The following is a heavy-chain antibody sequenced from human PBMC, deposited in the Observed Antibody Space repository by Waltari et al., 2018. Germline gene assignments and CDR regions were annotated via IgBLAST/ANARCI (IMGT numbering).Heavy chain of an antibody. Sequence: QVQLQESGPGLVKPSGTLSLTCAVSGGSISSSNWWSWVRQPPGKGLEWIGSIYHSGRTYYNPSLKSRATISVDTSKNQFSLKLSSVTAADTAVYYCAALRARIAAAGVAFDYWGQGTLVTVSS. CDR2: IYHSGRT. D-gene: IGHD6-13*01. J-gene: IGHJ4*02. V-gene: IGHV4-4*02. CDR3: AALRARIAAAGVAFDY. CDR1: GGSISSSNW.